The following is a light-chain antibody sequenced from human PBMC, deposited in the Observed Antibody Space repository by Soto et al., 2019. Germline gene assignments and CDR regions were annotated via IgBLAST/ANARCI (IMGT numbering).Light chain of an antibody. CDR3: MQALQTPLVT. V-gene: IGKV2-28*01. CDR1: QSLLHSNGYNY. CDR2: LGS. J-gene: IGKJ5*01. Sequence: DDVMTKSPLSLPVTPGEPASISSRSSQSLLHSNGYNYLDWYLQKPGQSPQLLIYLGSNRASGVPDRFSGSGSGTDFTLKISRVEAEDVGVYYCMQALQTPLVTFGQGTRLEIK.